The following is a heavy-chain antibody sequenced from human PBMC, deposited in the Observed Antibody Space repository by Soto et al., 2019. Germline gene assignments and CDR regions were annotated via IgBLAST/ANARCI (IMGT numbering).Heavy chain of an antibody. D-gene: IGHD3-22*01. CDR3: AKDSSYYYDSSGYYYEGYYFDY. Sequence: PGGSLRLSCAASGFTFSSYGMHWVRQAPGKGLEWVAVISYDGSNKYYADSVKGRFTISRDNSKNTLYLQMNSLRAEDTAVYYCAKDSSYYYDSSGYYYEGYYFDYWGQGTLVTVSS. V-gene: IGHV3-30*18. CDR2: ISYDGSNK. CDR1: GFTFSSYG. J-gene: IGHJ4*02.